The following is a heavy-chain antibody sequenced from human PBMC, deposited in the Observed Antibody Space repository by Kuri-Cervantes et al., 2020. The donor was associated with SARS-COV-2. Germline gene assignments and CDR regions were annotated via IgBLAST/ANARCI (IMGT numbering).Heavy chain of an antibody. J-gene: IGHJ6*03. Sequence: SETLSLTCTVSGGSISSSSYYWGWIRQPPGKGLEWIGSIYYSGSTYYNPSLKSRVTISVDTSKNQFSLKLSSVTAADTAVYYCARNVLTGYQDYYYYMDVWGQGTTVTVSS. CDR3: ARNVLTGYQDYYYYMDV. D-gene: IGHD3-9*01. V-gene: IGHV4-39*01. CDR2: IYYSGST. CDR1: GGSISSSSYY.